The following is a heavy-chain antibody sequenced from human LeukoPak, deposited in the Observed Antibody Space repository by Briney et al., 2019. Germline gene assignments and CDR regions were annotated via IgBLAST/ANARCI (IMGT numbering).Heavy chain of an antibody. D-gene: IGHD1-26*01. CDR2: INHSGST. V-gene: IGHV4-34*01. J-gene: IGHJ4*02. CDR3: ARVRIVEGATDFDY. Sequence: SETLSLTCAVYGGSFSGYYWSWIRQPPGKGLEWIGEINHSGSTNYNPSLKSRVTISVDTSKNQFSLKLSSVTAAGTAVYYCARVRIVEGATDFDYWGQGTLVTVSS. CDR1: GGSFSGYY.